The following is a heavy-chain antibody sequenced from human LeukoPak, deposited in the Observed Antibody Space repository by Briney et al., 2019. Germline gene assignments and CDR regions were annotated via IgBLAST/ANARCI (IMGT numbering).Heavy chain of an antibody. Sequence: GASVKVSCKVSGYTFTGYYMHWVRQAPGQGLEWMGRINPNSGGTNYAQRFQGRVTMTRDTSISTAYMELSRLRSDDTAVYYCASYYGSGSYNYYYYYMDVWGKGTTVTVSS. CDR2: INPNSGGT. D-gene: IGHD3-10*01. CDR3: ASYYGSGSYNYYYYYMDV. V-gene: IGHV1-2*06. CDR1: GYTFTGYY. J-gene: IGHJ6*03.